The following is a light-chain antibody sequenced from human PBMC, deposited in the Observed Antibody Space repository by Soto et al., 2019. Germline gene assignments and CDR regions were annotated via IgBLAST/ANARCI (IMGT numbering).Light chain of an antibody. V-gene: IGKV1-5*03. CDR1: QSINIW. CDR3: QQYNAYPWT. Sequence: DTQMTQSPSTLSASVGDRVTITCRASQSINIWLAWYQQKPGKAPNLLIYQASSLERGVPSRFSGSRSGTDFTLTISSLQPGDFATYYCQQYNAYPWTFGQGTKVEIK. CDR2: QAS. J-gene: IGKJ1*01.